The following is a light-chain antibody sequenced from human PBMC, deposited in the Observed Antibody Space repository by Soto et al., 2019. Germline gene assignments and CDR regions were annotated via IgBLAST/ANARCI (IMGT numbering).Light chain of an antibody. CDR2: AAS. V-gene: IGKV3-20*01. CDR1: QSVTSSY. CDR3: QQYGSTPPT. J-gene: IGKJ2*01. Sequence: EIVLTQSPGTLSLSPGDRATLSCRASQSVTSSYLAWYQRKPGQAPRLLIFAASTRVTGIPDRFSGSGSGTDFTLTISRLEPEDFALYYCQQYGSTPPTFGQGTKVEIK.